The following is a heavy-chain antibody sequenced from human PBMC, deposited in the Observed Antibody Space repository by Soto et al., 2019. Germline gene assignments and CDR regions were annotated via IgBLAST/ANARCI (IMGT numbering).Heavy chain of an antibody. CDR2: ISGSGGST. J-gene: IGHJ4*02. Sequence: GGSLRLSCAASGFTFSSYAMSWVRQAPGKGLEWVSAISGSGGSTYYADSVKGRFTISRDNSKNTLYLQMNSLRAEDTAVFYCAKLIYYVFWTLNYFDYWGQGPLVTVSS. CDR1: GFTFSSYA. D-gene: IGHD3-3*01. CDR3: AKLIYYVFWTLNYFDY. V-gene: IGHV3-23*01.